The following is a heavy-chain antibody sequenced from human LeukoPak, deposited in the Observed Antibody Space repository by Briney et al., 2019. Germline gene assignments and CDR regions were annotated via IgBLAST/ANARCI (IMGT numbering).Heavy chain of an antibody. CDR2: INPNSGGT. CDR1: GYTFTGYY. V-gene: IGHV1-2*02. CDR3: ARAARWELLDYFDY. Sequence: ASVKVSCKASGYTFTGYYMHWVRQAPGQGLEWMGWINPNSGGTNYAQKFQGRVIMTRDTSISTAYMELSRLRSDDTAVYYCARAARWELLDYFDYWGQGTLVTVSS. D-gene: IGHD1-26*01. J-gene: IGHJ4*02.